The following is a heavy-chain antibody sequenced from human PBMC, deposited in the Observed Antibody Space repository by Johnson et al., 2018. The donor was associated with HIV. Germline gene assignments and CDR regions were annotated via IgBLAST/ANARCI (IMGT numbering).Heavy chain of an antibody. CDR1: GFTFSSYG. D-gene: IGHD2-15*01. V-gene: IGHV3-30*02. Sequence: QVQLVESGGGVVQPGGSLRLSCAASGFTFSSYGMHWVRQAPGKGLEWVAFIRYDGSNQYYADSVKGRFTISRDNSRNTLYLQMNSLRAEDATVCYCATETCAPQGSCSGGRWSCYGSDIWGRGTKVTVSS. CDR2: IRYDGSNQ. CDR3: ATETCAPQGSCSGGRWSCYGSDI. J-gene: IGHJ3*02.